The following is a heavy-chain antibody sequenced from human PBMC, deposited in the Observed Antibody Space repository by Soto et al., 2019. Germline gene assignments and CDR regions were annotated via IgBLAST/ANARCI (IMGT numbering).Heavy chain of an antibody. D-gene: IGHD2-8*01. Sequence: GGSLRLSCAASGFTFSSYSMNWVRQAPGKGLEWVSSISSSSSYIYYADSVKGRFTISRDNAKNSLYLQMNSLRAEDTAVYYCARDRSLLMVHSGYYGMDVWGQGTTVTVSS. CDR2: ISSSSSYI. CDR3: ARDRSLLMVHSGYYGMDV. J-gene: IGHJ6*02. CDR1: GFTFSSYS. V-gene: IGHV3-21*01.